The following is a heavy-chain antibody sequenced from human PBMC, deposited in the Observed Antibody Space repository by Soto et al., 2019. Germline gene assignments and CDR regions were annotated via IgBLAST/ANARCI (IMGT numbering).Heavy chain of an antibody. V-gene: IGHV1-46*03. CDR3: ATLASADTVIDY. CDR1: GYTFTSYY. D-gene: IGHD6-13*01. CDR2: INPSGGST. Sequence: GGSVKVSCKASGYTFTSYYMHWGRQAPGQGLEWMGIINPSGGSTSYAQKFQGRVTMTRDTSTSTVYMELSSLRSEDTAVYYCATLASADTVIDYWGQGTLVTVSS. J-gene: IGHJ4*02.